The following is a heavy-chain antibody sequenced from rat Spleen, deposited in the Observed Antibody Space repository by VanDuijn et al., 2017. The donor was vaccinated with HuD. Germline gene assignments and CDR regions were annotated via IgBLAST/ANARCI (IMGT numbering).Heavy chain of an antibody. CDR2: ISYDGRNA. Sequence: EVQLVESGGGLVQPGRSLKLSCTASKFTFSNDAMAWVRQAPTKGLEWVATISYDGRNAYYRDSVKGRFTISRDNAQITLSLQMDSLRSDDTATYYCAREILHYFDYWGQGVMVTVSS. CDR3: AREILHYFDY. V-gene: IGHV5-29*01. CDR1: KFTFSNDA. J-gene: IGHJ2*01.